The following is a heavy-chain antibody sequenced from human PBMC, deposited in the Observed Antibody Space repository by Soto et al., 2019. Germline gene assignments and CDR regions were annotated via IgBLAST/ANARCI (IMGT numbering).Heavy chain of an antibody. CDR1: GGSISSGGYY. V-gene: IGHV4-31*03. J-gene: IGHJ6*03. CDR2: IYYSGST. D-gene: IGHD3-10*01. Sequence: PSETLSLTCTVSGGSISSGGYYWSWIRQHPGKGLEWIGYIYYSGSTYYNPSLKSRVTISVDTSKNQFSLKLSSVTAADTAVYYCARDPYGSGSQYYYYMDVWGKGTTVTVSS. CDR3: ARDPYGSGSQYYYYMDV.